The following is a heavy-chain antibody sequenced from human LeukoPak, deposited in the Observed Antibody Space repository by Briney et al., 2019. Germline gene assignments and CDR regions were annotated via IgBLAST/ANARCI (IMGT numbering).Heavy chain of an antibody. CDR1: AGSLRVYY. J-gene: IGHJ5*02. CDR3: ARGHVTILGVVALNCLDP. CDR2: MIHSVRT. V-gene: IGHV4-34*01. Sequence: PPETLSLTCAVYAGSLRVYYWSRIRQAPGKGLGWIGEMIHSVRTTYSTSLKSSVTISVDMSKNQLSLSLNFVIAAVTAVYYCARGHVTILGVVALNCLDPWGQGTLVAVSS. D-gene: IGHD3-3*01.